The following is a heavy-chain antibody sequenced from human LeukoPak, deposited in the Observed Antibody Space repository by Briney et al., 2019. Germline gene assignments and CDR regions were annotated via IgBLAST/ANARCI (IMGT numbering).Heavy chain of an antibody. V-gene: IGHV1-69*05. J-gene: IGHJ5*02. CDR3: ARGAYDSSGYYPYNWFDP. Sequence: GASVKASCKASGGTFSSYAISWVRQAPGQGLEWMGRIIPIFGTANYAQKFQGRVTITTDESTSTAYMELSSLRSEDTAVYYCARGAYDSSGYYPYNWFDPWGQGTLVTVSS. D-gene: IGHD3-22*01. CDR1: GGTFSSYA. CDR2: IIPIFGTA.